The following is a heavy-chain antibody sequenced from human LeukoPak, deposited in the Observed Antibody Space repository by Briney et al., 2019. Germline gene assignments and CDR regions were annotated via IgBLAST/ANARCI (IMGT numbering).Heavy chain of an antibody. J-gene: IGHJ4*02. Sequence: PGGSLRLSCAASGFAFDVFSMHWVRHAPGKGLEWVSLISWDGGNTYYADSVKGRFTISRDNSKNSLYLQMNSLRSDDTALYYCAKRSGAYGDYGSLDYWGLGTLVTVSS. CDR3: AKRSGAYGDYGSLDY. D-gene: IGHD4-17*01. CDR2: ISWDGGNT. CDR1: GFAFDVFS. V-gene: IGHV3-43*01.